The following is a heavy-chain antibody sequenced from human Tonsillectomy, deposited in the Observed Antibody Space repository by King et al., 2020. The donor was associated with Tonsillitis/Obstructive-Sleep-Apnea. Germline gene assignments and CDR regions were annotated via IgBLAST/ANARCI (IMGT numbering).Heavy chain of an antibody. CDR1: GFSLSTSGVG. D-gene: IGHD3-16*01. CDR3: AHSPFGGAAASHYYMDV. J-gene: IGHJ6*03. Sequence: ITLQESGPTLVKPTQTLTQTCTFSGFSLSTSGVGVGWIRQPPGQALEWLALFYWDDDNRYSPSLKGRLTITKDTSKNQVDLTMTTMDPVDTATYYCAHSPFGGAAASHYYMDVWGKGTTVTVSS. CDR2: FYWDDDN. V-gene: IGHV2-5*02.